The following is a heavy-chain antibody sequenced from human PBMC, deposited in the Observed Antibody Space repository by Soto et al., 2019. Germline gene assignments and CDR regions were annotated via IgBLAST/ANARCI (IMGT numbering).Heavy chain of an antibody. CDR1: GFTFWSYA. J-gene: IGHJ2*01. CDR2: ISATGGST. Sequence: EVQLLESGGDLAQPGGSLRLSCAASGFTFWSYAMSWGRQAPGKGLEWVSGISATGGSTHYADSVKGRFTISRDNYKNNVLYLHMNSLRIDDTAVYFCAKDSPPGGGYGSNPYWYFDLWGRGTLVTVSS. V-gene: IGHV3-23*01. CDR3: AKDSPPGGGYGSNPYWYFDL. D-gene: IGHD2-2*03.